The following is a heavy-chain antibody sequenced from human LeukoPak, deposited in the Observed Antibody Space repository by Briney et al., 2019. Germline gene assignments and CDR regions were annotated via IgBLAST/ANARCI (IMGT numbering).Heavy chain of an antibody. CDR1: GFTFSSYA. D-gene: IGHD2-21*02. CDR3: ARWVTPGWGNFDY. V-gene: IGHV3-30*01. J-gene: IGHJ4*02. CDR2: ISYDGSNK. Sequence: PGGALKLSLSTSGFTFSSYAIHWVPQAPSKGLEGVAVISYDGSNKYYADSVKGRFTISRDNSKNTLYLQMNSLRAEDTAVYYCARWVTPGWGNFDYWGQGTLVTVSS.